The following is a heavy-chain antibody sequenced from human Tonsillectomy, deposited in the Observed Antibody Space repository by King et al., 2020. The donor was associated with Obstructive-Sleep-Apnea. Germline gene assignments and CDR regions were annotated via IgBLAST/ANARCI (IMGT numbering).Heavy chain of an antibody. CDR2: IIPIFGTA. V-gene: IGHV1-69*12. J-gene: IGHJ3*02. CDR3: ATEGQITGVFAFDI. CDR1: GGTFSSYA. D-gene: IGHD3-16*01. Sequence: QLVQSGAEVKKPGSSVKVSCKASGGTFSSYAISWVRQAPGQGLEWMGGIIPIFGTANYAQKFQGRVTITADESTSTAYMELSSLRSEDTAVYYCATEGQITGVFAFDIWGQGTMVTVSS.